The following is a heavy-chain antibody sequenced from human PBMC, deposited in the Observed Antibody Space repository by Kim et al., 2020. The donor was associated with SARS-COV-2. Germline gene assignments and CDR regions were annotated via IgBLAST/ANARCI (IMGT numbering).Heavy chain of an antibody. Sequence: GGSLRLSCAASGFTFSSYSMNWVRQAPGKGLEWVSSISSSSSYIYYADSVKGRFTISRDNAKNSLYLQMNSLRAEDTAVYYCARDSHLYCSSTSCYIPNGMDVWGQGTTVTVSS. CDR2: ISSSSSYI. J-gene: IGHJ6*02. D-gene: IGHD2-2*02. CDR3: ARDSHLYCSSTSCYIPNGMDV. V-gene: IGHV3-21*01. CDR1: GFTFSSYS.